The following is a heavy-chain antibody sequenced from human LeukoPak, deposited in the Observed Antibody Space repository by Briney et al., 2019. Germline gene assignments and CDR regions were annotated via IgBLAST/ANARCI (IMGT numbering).Heavy chain of an antibody. Sequence: ASVKVSCKASGGTFSSYAISWVRQAPGQGLEWMGGIIPIFGTANYAQKFQGRVTITADESTSTAHMELSSLRSEDTAVYYCARAGTTRYYFDYWGQGTLVTVSS. V-gene: IGHV1-69*13. CDR2: IIPIFGTA. CDR1: GGTFSSYA. CDR3: ARAGTTRYYFDY. J-gene: IGHJ4*02. D-gene: IGHD1-1*01.